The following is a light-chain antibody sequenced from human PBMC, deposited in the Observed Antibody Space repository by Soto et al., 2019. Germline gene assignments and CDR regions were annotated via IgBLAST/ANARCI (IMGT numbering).Light chain of an antibody. CDR1: SSNIGAGYD. CDR3: QSSDSSLSGPV. V-gene: IGLV1-40*01. Sequence: QSVLTQPPSVSGAPGQRVTIPCTGGSSNIGAGYDVHWYHQIPGTAPRLLVYGNNNRPSGVPDRFSGSQSGTSASLAIAGLQAEDEADYYCQSSDSSLSGPVFGGGTKLTVL. J-gene: IGLJ2*01. CDR2: GNN.